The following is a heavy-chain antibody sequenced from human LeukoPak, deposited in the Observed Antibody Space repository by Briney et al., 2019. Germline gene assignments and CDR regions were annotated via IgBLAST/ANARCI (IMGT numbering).Heavy chain of an antibody. CDR1: GYTFTNYD. J-gene: IGHJ3*02. CDR2: MNPNSGAT. CDR3: ARQDDYLERAFDI. V-gene: IGHV1-8*01. D-gene: IGHD5-12*01. Sequence: ASVKVSCKASGYTFTNYDFNWVRQATGQGLEWMGWMNPNSGATGYAQKFQGRVTMTRDTSINTAYMELRSLRSDDTAVYYCARQDDYLERAFDIWGQGTMVTVSS.